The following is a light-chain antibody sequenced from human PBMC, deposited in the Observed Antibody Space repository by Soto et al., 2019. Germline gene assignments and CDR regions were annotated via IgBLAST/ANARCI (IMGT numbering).Light chain of an antibody. CDR3: QSSDSSLSGLVV. V-gene: IGLV1-40*01. Sequence: QLVLTQPPSVSGAPGQRVTISCTGSSSNIGAGYDVHWYQQLPGTAPKLLIYGNSNRPSVVPDRFSGSKSGTSASLAITGLQAEDEADYYCQSSDSSLSGLVVFGGGTKLTVL. J-gene: IGLJ2*01. CDR2: GNS. CDR1: SSNIGAGYD.